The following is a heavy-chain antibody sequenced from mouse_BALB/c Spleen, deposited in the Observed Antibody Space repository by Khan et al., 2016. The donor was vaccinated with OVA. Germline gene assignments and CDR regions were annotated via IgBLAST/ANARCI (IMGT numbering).Heavy chain of an antibody. V-gene: IGHV2-6-1*01. Sequence: VQLQESGPGLVAPSQSLSITCTFSGFSLTTYGVHWVRHPPGKGLDWLVVIGNDGNTAYNSALKSRLTISKDNSKSQVFLKMNSLQTDDTAMYFCARQPYYHYNIMDYWGQGTSVTVSS. D-gene: IGHD2-10*01. J-gene: IGHJ4*01. CDR1: GFSLTTYG. CDR3: ARQPYYHYNIMDY. CDR2: IGNDGNT.